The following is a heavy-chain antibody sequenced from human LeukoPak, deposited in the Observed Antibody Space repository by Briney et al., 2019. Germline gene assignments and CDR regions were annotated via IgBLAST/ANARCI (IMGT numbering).Heavy chain of an antibody. CDR2: INPNSGGT. CDR3: ARDRNDFGNFDY. D-gene: IGHD3-3*01. J-gene: IGHJ4*02. CDR1: GYTFSGYY. Sequence: VASVKVSCKASGYTFSGYYMHWVRQAHGQGLEWMGWINPNSGGTNYAQKFQGRVTMTRDTSISTAYMELSRLRSDDTAVYYCARDRNDFGNFDYWGQGTLVTVSS. V-gene: IGHV1-2*02.